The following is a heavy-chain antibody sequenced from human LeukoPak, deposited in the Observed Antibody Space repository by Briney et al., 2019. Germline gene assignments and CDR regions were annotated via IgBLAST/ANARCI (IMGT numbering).Heavy chain of an antibody. V-gene: IGHV1-18*04. J-gene: IGHJ4*02. CDR2: ISAYNGNT. CDR3: ARRSGGYSGYDSGGLDY. CDR1: GYTFTGYY. D-gene: IGHD5-12*01. Sequence: ASVKVSCKASGYTFTGYYMHWVRQAPGQGLEWMGWISAYNGNTNYAQKLQGRVTMTTDTSTSTAYMELRSLRSDDTAVYYCARRSGGYSGYDSGGLDYWGQGTLVTVSS.